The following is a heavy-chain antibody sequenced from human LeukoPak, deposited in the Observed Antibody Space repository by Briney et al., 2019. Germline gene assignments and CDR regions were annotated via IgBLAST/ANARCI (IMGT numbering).Heavy chain of an antibody. CDR3: ARHYGLRYFDWLFDPPNAFDI. CDR2: IYYSGST. V-gene: IGHV4-39*01. Sequence: SETLSLTCTVSGGSISSSSYYWGWIRQPPGKGLEWIGSIYYSGSTYYNPSLKSRVTISVDTSKNQFSLKLSSVTAADTAVYYCARHYGLRYFDWLFDPPNAFDIWGQGTMVTVSS. CDR1: GGSISSSSYY. D-gene: IGHD3-9*01. J-gene: IGHJ3*02.